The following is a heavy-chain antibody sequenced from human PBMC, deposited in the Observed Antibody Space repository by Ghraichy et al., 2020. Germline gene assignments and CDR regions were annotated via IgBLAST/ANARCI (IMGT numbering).Heavy chain of an antibody. Sequence: LSLTCAVSGGSISSGGYSWSWIRQPPGKGLEWIGYIYHSGSTYYNPSLKSRVTISVDRSKNQFSLKLSSVTAADTAVYYCARALFQYDSSGSLAGAFDIWGQGTMVTVSS. CDR3: ARALFQYDSSGSLAGAFDI. CDR1: GGSISSGGYS. CDR2: IYHSGST. J-gene: IGHJ3*02. V-gene: IGHV4-30-2*01. D-gene: IGHD3-22*01.